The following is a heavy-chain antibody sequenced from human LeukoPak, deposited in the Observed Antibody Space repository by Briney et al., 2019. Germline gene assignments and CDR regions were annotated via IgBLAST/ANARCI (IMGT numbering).Heavy chain of an antibody. CDR2: ISSSSSYI. CDR3: ARDVAPGIAVAGLTY. J-gene: IGHJ4*02. V-gene: IGHV3-21*01. Sequence: GGSLRLSCAASGFTFSSYRMNWVRQAPGKGPEWVSSISSSSSYIYYADSVKGRFTISRDNAKNSLYLQMNSLSAEDTAVYYCARDVAPGIAVAGLTYWGQGTLVTVSS. CDR1: GFTFSSYR. D-gene: IGHD6-19*01.